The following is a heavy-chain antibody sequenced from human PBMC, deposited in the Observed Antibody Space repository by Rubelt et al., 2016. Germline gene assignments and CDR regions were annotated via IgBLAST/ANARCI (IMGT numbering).Heavy chain of an antibody. J-gene: IGHJ4*02. CDR2: IYSGGSK. Sequence: VQLQQWGAGLLKPSETLSLTCAVYGGSFSGYYWSWIRQPPGKGLEWVSVIYSGGSKYYADSVKGRFTISRDNSKNTRYLQMNSLRAEDTAVYYCARKQLVIYWGQGTLVTVSS. V-gene: IGHV3-66*01. CDR3: ARKQLVIY. CDR1: GGSFSGYY. D-gene: IGHD6-6*01.